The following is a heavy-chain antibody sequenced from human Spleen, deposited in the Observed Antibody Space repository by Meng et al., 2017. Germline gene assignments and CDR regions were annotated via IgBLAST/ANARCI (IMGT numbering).Heavy chain of an antibody. Sequence: QLTQTESGPTLLNPAQTLTLTCRLPGFSLTTPGVGVGWIRQPPGQALEWLALIYWDDDERYSPSLRSRLTITKDTSKNEVVLTMTNMDPVDTATYYCAHKGTSDYGGNSHFDYWGQGALVTVSS. J-gene: IGHJ4*02. D-gene: IGHD4-23*01. CDR3: AHKGTSDYGGNSHFDY. CDR1: GFSLTTPGVG. CDR2: IYWDDDE. V-gene: IGHV2-5*02.